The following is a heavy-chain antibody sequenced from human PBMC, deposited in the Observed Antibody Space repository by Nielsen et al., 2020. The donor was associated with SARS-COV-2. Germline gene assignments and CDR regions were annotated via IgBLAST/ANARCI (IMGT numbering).Heavy chain of an antibody. V-gene: IGHV5-51*01. J-gene: IGHJ4*02. D-gene: IGHD2-15*01. CDR2: IYPGDSDT. CDR3: ARRPGYCSGGSCYSFDY. Sequence: ESLKISCKGSGYSFTSYWIGWVRQMPGKGLEWMGIIYPGDSDTRYSPSFQGQVTISADKSITPAYLQWSSLKASDTAMYYCARRPGYCSGGSCYSFDYWGQGTLVTVSS. CDR1: GYSFTSYW.